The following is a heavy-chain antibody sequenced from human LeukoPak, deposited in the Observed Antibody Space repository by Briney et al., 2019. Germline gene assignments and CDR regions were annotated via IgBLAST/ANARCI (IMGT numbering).Heavy chain of an antibody. CDR2: VSSSSSYI. CDR1: GFTFSNYN. CDR3: AREERDGYNYYWYFDL. J-gene: IGHJ2*01. V-gene: IGHV3-21*01. Sequence: GGSLRLSCAASGFTFSNYNMHWVRQAPGKGLEWVSSVSSSSSYIYYADSVKGRFTISRDNAKNSLYLQMNSLRAEDTAVYYCAREERDGYNYYWYFDLWGRGTLVTVSS. D-gene: IGHD5-24*01.